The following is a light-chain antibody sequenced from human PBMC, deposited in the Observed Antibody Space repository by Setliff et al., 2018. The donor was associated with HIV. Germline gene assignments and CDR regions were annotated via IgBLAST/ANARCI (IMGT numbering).Light chain of an antibody. CDR3: SSYTSSSTFVL. J-gene: IGLJ2*01. Sequence: QSALTQPASVSGSPGQSITISCTGTSSDIGGYNYVSWYQQHPGKAPRLMIFAVTKRPSGVSNRFSGSKSGDTASLTISGLQAEDEGDYYCSSYTSSSTFVLFGGGTKVTV. V-gene: IGLV2-14*03. CDR1: SSDIGGYNY. CDR2: AVT.